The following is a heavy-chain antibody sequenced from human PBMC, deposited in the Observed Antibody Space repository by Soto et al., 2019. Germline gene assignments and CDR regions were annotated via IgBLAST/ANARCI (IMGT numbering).Heavy chain of an antibody. D-gene: IGHD3-10*01. J-gene: IGHJ4*02. Sequence: SVKVSCKASGDTFNFYSINWVRQAPGLGLEWMGRVNPIVSMSNYAQKFRGRVTMTADKSTSTAYMELSSLRSEDTAIYYCASSYGSGYRAFDYWGQGALVTVSS. CDR2: VNPIVSMS. CDR3: ASSYGSGYRAFDY. CDR1: GDTFNFYS. V-gene: IGHV1-69*02.